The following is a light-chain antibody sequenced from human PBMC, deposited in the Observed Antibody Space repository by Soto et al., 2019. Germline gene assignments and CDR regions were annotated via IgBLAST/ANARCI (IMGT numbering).Light chain of an antibody. CDR1: QSISSY. V-gene: IGKV1-39*01. J-gene: IGKJ4*01. Sequence: DIQMTQSPSSLSASVGDRVTITCRASQSISSYLHWYQQKPGKAPKLLIYAASSLQSRVPSRFSGSGSRTDFTLTISSLQPEDFATYHCQRSFSTPRTFGGGNKVEIK. CDR3: QRSFSTPRT. CDR2: AAS.